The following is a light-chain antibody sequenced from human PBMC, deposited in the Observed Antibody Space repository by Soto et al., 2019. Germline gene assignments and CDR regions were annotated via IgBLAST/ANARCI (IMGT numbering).Light chain of an antibody. V-gene: IGKV1-39*01. CDR2: TAS. Sequence: DIQMTQSPSSLAASVGDTVTITCRTSQTISGYLNWYQQKPGKAPKLLIYTASTLQSGVPSRFSGSGSGTDFTLTISSLQPEDFATYYCQQNYNNPYTFGQGTKLEI. CDR1: QTISGY. J-gene: IGKJ2*01. CDR3: QQNYNNPYT.